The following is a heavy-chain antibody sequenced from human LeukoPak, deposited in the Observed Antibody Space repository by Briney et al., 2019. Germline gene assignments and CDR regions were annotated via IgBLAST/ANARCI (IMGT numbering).Heavy chain of an antibody. CDR3: AKLSAKYSSSWYRLDY. J-gene: IGHJ4*02. CDR1: GFSFSSYS. D-gene: IGHD6-13*01. Sequence: GGSLRLSCAASGFSFSSYSMNWVRQAPGKGLEWVSSISSSSSYKYYADSVKGRFTISRDNAKNSLYLQMNSLRAEDTAVYYCAKLSAKYSSSWYRLDYWGQGTLVTVSS. CDR2: ISSSSSYK. V-gene: IGHV3-21*01.